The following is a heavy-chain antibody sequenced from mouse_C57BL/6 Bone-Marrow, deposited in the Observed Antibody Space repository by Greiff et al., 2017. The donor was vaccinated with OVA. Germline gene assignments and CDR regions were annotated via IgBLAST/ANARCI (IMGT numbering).Heavy chain of an antibody. J-gene: IGHJ2*01. CDR1: GYTFTNYW. CDR3: ARRGRLRLLWDY. V-gene: IGHV1-63*01. Sequence: QVQLQQSGAELVRPGTSVKMSCKASGYTFTNYWIGWAKQRPGHGLEWIGDIYPGGGYTNYNEKFKGKATLTADKSSSTAYMQFSSLTSEDSAIYYYARRGRLRLLWDYWGQGTTLTVSS. CDR2: IYPGGGYT. D-gene: IGHD3-2*02.